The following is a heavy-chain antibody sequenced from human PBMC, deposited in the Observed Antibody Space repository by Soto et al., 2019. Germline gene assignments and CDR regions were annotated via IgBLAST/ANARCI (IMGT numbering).Heavy chain of an antibody. J-gene: IGHJ4*02. CDR1: GYTFTSYY. CDR2: ISAYNGNT. D-gene: IGHD5-12*01. CDR3: ARAGRGYSGVGYFDY. V-gene: IGHV1-18*04. Sequence: QVQLVQSGAEVKKPGASVKVSCKASGYTFTSYYMHWVRQAPGQGLEWMGWISAYNGNTNYAQKLQGRVTMTTDTSTSTAYMELRSLRSDDTAVYYCARAGRGYSGVGYFDYWGQGTLVTVSS.